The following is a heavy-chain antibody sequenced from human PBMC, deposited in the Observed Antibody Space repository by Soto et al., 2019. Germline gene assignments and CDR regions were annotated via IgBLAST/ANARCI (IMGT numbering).Heavy chain of an antibody. Sequence: QVQLQESGPGLVKPSQTLSLTCTVSGGSISSGGYYWSWIRQHPGKGLEWSGYIYYSGSTYYNPSLKSRVTISVDTSKNQFSLKLSSVTAADTAVYYCARDPQDCSSTSCYDVGGFDYWGQGTLVTVSS. D-gene: IGHD2-2*01. CDR2: IYYSGST. V-gene: IGHV4-31*03. J-gene: IGHJ4*02. CDR1: GGSISSGGYY. CDR3: ARDPQDCSSTSCYDVGGFDY.